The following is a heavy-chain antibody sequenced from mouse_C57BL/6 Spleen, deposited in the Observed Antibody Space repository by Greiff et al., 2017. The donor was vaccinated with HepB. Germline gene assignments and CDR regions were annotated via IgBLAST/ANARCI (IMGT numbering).Heavy chain of an antibody. D-gene: IGHD2-1*01. CDR1: GYSITSGYY. V-gene: IGHV3-6*01. CDR2: ISYDGSN. Sequence: ESGPGLVKPSQSLSLTCSVTGYSITSGYYWNWIRQFPGNKLEWMGYISYDGSNNYNPSLKNRISITRDTSKNQFFLKLNSVTTEDTATYYCAREDGNGFAYWGQGTLVTVSA. J-gene: IGHJ3*01. CDR3: AREDGNGFAY.